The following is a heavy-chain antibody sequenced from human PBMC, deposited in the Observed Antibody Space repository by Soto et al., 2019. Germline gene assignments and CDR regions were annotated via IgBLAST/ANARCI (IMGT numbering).Heavy chain of an antibody. CDR1: GGSISSGCYY. Sequence: PSETLSLTCTVSGGSISSGCYYWSWIRQHPGKGLEWIGYIYYSGSTYYNPSLKSRVTISVDTSKNQFSLKLSSVTAADTAVYYCARVTEDYYGSGSYPNPNWFDPWGQGTLVTVSS. V-gene: IGHV4-31*03. D-gene: IGHD3-10*01. CDR3: ARVTEDYYGSGSYPNPNWFDP. J-gene: IGHJ5*02. CDR2: IYYSGST.